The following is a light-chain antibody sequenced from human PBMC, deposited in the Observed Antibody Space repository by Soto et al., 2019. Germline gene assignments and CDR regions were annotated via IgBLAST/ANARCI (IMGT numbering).Light chain of an antibody. V-gene: IGKV1-5*01. CDR1: QSISSW. CDR2: DAS. CDR3: HQYNNYWT. J-gene: IGKJ1*01. Sequence: DIQVTRSPSTLSASLVDRVTITSRASQSISSWFSWYQQKPGKAPKLLIYDASSLESGVPSRFSGSGSATEFTLTISILQPDDFATYYCHQYNNYWTFGQGTKVDIK.